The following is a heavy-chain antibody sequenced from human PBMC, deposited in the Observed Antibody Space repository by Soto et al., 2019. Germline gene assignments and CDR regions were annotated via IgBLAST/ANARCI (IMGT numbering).Heavy chain of an antibody. CDR3: ARRGYSSSWYYYYYYGMDV. V-gene: IGHV1-8*01. Sequence: QVQLVQSGAEVKKPGASVKVSCKASGYTFTSYDINWVRQATGQGLEWMGWMNPNSGNTGYAQKSXGRVTMTRNTPXXXAXXELSSLRSEDTAVYYCARRGYSSSWYYYYYYGMDVWGQGTTVTVSS. CDR2: MNPNSGNT. J-gene: IGHJ6*02. D-gene: IGHD6-13*01. CDR1: GYTFTSYD.